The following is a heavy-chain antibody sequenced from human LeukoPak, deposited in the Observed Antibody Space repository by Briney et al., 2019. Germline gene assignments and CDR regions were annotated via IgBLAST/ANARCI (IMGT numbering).Heavy chain of an antibody. D-gene: IGHD2-2*01. CDR3: ARASQLLWSHFDP. CDR1: GGSISSSSYY. Sequence: SETLSLTCTVSGGSISSSSYYWGWIRQPPGKGLEWIGSIYYIGGTYFKPSLKSRVTMSVDTSKNQFSLKLSSVTAADTAVYYCARASQLLWSHFDPWGQGTLVTVSS. V-gene: IGHV4-39*01. J-gene: IGHJ5*02. CDR2: IYYIGGT.